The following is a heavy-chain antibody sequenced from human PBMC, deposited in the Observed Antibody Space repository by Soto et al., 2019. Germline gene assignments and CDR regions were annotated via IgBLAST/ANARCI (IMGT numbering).Heavy chain of an antibody. J-gene: IGHJ4*02. CDR1: GYTFTSYG. D-gene: IGHD3-22*01. CDR2: ISAYNGNT. CDR3: ARDSRRSTSYYYDSSGYYPGDY. V-gene: IGHV1-18*04. Sequence: ASVKVSCKASGYTFTSYGISWVRQAPGQGLEWMGWISAYNGNTNYAQKLQGRVTMTTDTSTSTAYMELRSLRSDDTAVYYCARDSRRSTSYYYDSSGYYPGDYWGQGTLVTVSS.